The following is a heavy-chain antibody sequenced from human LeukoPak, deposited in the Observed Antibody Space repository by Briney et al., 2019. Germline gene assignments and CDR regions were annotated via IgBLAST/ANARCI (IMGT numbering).Heavy chain of an antibody. CDR2: INPSGGST. V-gene: IGHV1-46*01. CDR1: GDTFTSYY. D-gene: IGHD6-13*01. Sequence: GASVKVSCKASGDTFTSYYMYWVRQAPGQGLEWMGIINPSGGSTSYAQKFQGRVTMTRDTSTSTVYMELSSLRSEDTAVYYCARDPKVAAAGTRYFDLWGRGTLVTVSS. CDR3: ARDPKVAAAGTRYFDL. J-gene: IGHJ2*01.